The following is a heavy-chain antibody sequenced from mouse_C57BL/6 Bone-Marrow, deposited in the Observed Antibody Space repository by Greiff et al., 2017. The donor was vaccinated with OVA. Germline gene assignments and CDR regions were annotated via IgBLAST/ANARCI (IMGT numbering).Heavy chain of an antibody. CDR1: GYAFSSYW. J-gene: IGHJ3*01. Sequence: QVQLQQPGAELVKPGASVKISCKASGYAFSSYWMNWVKQRPGKGLEWIGQIYPGDGDTNYNGKFKGKATLTADKSSSTAYMQLSSLTSEDSAVYFCARWGYDYQAWFAYWGQGTLVTVSA. CDR2: IYPGDGDT. V-gene: IGHV1-80*01. CDR3: ARWGYDYQAWFAY. D-gene: IGHD2-4*01.